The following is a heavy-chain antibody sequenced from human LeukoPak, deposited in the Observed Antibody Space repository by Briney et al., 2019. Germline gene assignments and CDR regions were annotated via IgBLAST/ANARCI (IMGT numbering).Heavy chain of an antibody. CDR3: ARDESYAVY. CDR1: GYTFTSYA. D-gene: IGHD3-10*01. CDR2: INTGNGNT. V-gene: IGHV1-3*04. J-gene: IGHJ4*02. Sequence: GASVKVSCKASGYTFTSYAMHWVRQAPGQRLEWMGWINTGNGNTKYSQNFQGRVTITRDTSTSTAYMDLSSLRSEDTAVYYCARDESYAVYWGQGTLVTVSS.